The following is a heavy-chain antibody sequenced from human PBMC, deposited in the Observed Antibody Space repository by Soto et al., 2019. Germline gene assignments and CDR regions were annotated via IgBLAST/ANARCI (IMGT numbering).Heavy chain of an antibody. V-gene: IGHV1-2*02. CDR2: INPNGGAT. CDR3: ARESGGATAPLDYYYFYMDV. CDR1: GDSFNDYY. D-gene: IGHD5-12*01. Sequence: VQLVQSGAEVKKPGASVKVSCKTSGDSFNDYYIHWVRQAPGQGLEWMGWINPNGGATKYAQKCQGRVTVTRDTSIRTVYMELSSMRSDDTALYYCARESGGATAPLDYYYFYMDVWGKGTTVTVSS. J-gene: IGHJ6*03.